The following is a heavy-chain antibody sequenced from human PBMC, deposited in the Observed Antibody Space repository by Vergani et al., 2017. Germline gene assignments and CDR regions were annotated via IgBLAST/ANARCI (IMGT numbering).Heavy chain of an antibody. V-gene: IGHV4-38-2*02. J-gene: IGHJ4*02. CDR1: GYSIRTNYY. Sequence: QVQLQESGPGLVKPSETLSLTCTVSGYSIRTNYYWGWIRQPPGKGLEWIGSINHSGSTYYNPSLKSRITMSVDTSKNQFSLKLSSVTAADTAVYYCAREYSSSVGFLAYWGQGTLVTVSS. D-gene: IGHD6-6*01. CDR2: INHSGST. CDR3: AREYSSSVGFLAY.